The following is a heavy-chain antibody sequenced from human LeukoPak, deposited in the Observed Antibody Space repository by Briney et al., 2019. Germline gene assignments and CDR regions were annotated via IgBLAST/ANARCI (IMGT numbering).Heavy chain of an antibody. CDR3: AREDGDYFHYGMDV. V-gene: IGHV4-59*01. J-gene: IGHJ6*02. CDR2: IYYSGST. Sequence: SETLSLTCTVSGGSISSYYWSWIRQPPGKGLEWIGYIYYSGSTNYNPSLKSRVTISVDTSKNKFSLKLSSVTAADTAVYYCAREDGDYFHYGMDVWGQGTTVTVSS. CDR1: GGSISSYY. D-gene: IGHD4-17*01.